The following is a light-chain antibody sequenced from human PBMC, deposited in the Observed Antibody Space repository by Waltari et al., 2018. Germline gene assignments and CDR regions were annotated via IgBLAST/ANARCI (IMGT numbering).Light chain of an antibody. J-gene: IGLJ2*01. V-gene: IGLV2-23*03. CDR3: CSYAGGSTFVV. CDR2: EGN. CDR1: SSGVGTFTL. Sequence: QSALTQPASVSGSPGQSITMSCTGASSGVGTFTLVSWYQQHPGKAPKLIIYEGNERPSGVSNRFSGSKSGNTASLTISGLQAEDEAYYYCCSYAGGSTFVVFGGGTKLTVL.